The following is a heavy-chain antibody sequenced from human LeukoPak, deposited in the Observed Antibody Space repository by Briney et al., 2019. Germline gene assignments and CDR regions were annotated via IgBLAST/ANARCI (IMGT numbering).Heavy chain of an antibody. V-gene: IGHV4-61*02. CDR1: GGSISSGSYY. D-gene: IGHD2-2*01. Sequence: SQTLSLTCTVSGGSISSGSYYWSWIRQPAGKGLEWIGRIYTSGSTNYNPSLKSRVTISVDTSKNQFSLKLSSVTAADTAVYYCARAVVVPAASGSPRYYYYYMDVWGKGTTVTVSS. CDR3: ARAVVVPAASGSPRYYYYYMDV. J-gene: IGHJ6*03. CDR2: IYTSGST.